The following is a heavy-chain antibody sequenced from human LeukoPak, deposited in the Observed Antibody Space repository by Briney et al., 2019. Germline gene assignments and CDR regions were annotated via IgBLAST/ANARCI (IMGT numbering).Heavy chain of an antibody. CDR3: VRGAGSFDS. Sequence: SQTLSLTCAISGDSVSGNSAAWNWIRQSPSRGLECLARTYYRSKRYTDYAVPVKSRITINPDTSMHQFSLQLNSVTPGDTAVYYCVRGAGSFDSWGQGTLVTVSS. J-gene: IGHJ5*01. CDR1: GDSVSGNSAA. CDR2: TYYRSKRYT. D-gene: IGHD6-19*01. V-gene: IGHV6-1*01.